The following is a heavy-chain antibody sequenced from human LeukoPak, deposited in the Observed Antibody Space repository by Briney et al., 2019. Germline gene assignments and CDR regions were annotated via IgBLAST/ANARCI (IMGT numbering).Heavy chain of an antibody. CDR1: GFTFSTYW. D-gene: IGHD1-26*01. J-gene: IGHJ4*02. V-gene: IGHV3-7*01. CDR3: ARDLRIVSGSYLDY. CDR2: IKADGGEK. Sequence: GGSLRLSCAASGFTFSTYWMNWFRQTPGKGLEWVAKIKADGGEKDHVASVKGRFTISRDNAKNSLYLQMNSLRAEDTAIYYCARDLRIVSGSYLDYWGQGTLVTVSS.